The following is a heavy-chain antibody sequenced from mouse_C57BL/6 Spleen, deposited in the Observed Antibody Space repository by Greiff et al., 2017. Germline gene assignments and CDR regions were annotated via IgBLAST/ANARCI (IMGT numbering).Heavy chain of an antibody. CDR1: GYAFSSSW. CDR2: IYPGDGDT. CDR3: ARSYYYGSIWYFDV. J-gene: IGHJ1*03. D-gene: IGHD1-1*01. V-gene: IGHV1-82*01. Sequence: QVQLQQSGPELVKPGASVKISCKASGYAFSSSWMNWVKQRPGKGLEWIGRIYPGDGDTNYNGKFKGKATLTADKSSSTAYMQLSSLTSEDSAVYFCARSYYYGSIWYFDVWGTGTTVTVSS.